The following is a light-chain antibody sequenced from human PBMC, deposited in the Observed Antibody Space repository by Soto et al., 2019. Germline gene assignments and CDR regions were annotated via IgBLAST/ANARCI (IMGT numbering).Light chain of an antibody. CDR2: DAS. V-gene: IGKV3-11*01. Sequence: VLTKSPATLSLSPGDRATLSCRASQSVSSYLAWYQQKPGQAPRLLIYDASNRATGIPARFSGSGSGTDFTLTISSLEPEDFAVYYCQYRNTFGQGTRLEI. CDR3: QYRNT. J-gene: IGKJ5*01. CDR1: QSVSSY.